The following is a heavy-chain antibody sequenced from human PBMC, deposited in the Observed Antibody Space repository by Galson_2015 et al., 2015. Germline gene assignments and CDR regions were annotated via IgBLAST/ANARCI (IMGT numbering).Heavy chain of an antibody. J-gene: IGHJ4*02. CDR3: ANTMAAAGTQY. V-gene: IGHV3-74*01. D-gene: IGHD6-13*01. CDR1: GLTFSNYW. CDR2: IDSDGRSR. Sequence: SLRLSCAASGLTFSNYWMHWVRQAPGKGLVWISGIDSDGRSRNYADSVKGRFTVSRDNAKNTLYLQMNSLRADDTAMYYCANTMAAAGTQYWGQGTLVTVSS.